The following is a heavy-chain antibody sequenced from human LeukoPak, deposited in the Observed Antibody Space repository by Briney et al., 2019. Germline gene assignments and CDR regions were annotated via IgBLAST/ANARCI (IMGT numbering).Heavy chain of an antibody. CDR1: GYTFTSYY. V-gene: IGHV1-46*01. J-gene: IGHJ3*02. Sequence: RGASVTVSCTASGYTFTSYYMHWVRQAPGQGLEWMGVINPTGGSTNYAQKFQGRVTITRDTSTSTVYMELSSLRSEDTAVYYCARVADGYNYGAFDIWGQGTMVTVSS. D-gene: IGHD5-12*01. CDR2: INPTGGST. CDR3: ARVADGYNYGAFDI.